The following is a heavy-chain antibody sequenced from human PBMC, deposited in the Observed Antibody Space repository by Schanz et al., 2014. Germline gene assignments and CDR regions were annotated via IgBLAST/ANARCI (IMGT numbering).Heavy chain of an antibody. D-gene: IGHD1-1*01. CDR1: GFTFGDYA. J-gene: IGHJ4*02. CDR3: AKIERNED. CDR2: VSSDGNND. V-gene: IGHV3-30*18. Sequence: VQLLESGGGLVQPGGSLRLSCAASGFTFGDYAMTWVRQAPGKGLEWVALVSSDGNNDYYTDSVKGRFTISRDNSKNTVHLQMNSLRAEDTAVYFCAKIERNEDWGQGTLVTVSS.